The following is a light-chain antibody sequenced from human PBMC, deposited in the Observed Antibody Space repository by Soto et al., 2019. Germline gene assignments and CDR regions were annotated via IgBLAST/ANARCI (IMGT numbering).Light chain of an antibody. Sequence: QSALTQPASVSGSPGQSITISCTGTSSDVGAYKYVSWYQQYPGKAPKLLIYDVSNRPSGVSNRFSGSKSGNTASLTISGLQAEDEADHYCSSYTSRITVVFGGGTKLTVL. J-gene: IGLJ3*02. CDR3: SSYTSRITVV. V-gene: IGLV2-14*01. CDR1: SSDVGAYKY. CDR2: DVS.